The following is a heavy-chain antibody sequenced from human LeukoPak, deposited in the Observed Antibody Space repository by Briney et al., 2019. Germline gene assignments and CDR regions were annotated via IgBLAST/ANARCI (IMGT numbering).Heavy chain of an antibody. CDR1: GGAISSGSHY. D-gene: IGHD3-22*01. CDR2: IHTSGTT. Sequence: SQTLSLTCTVSGGAISSGSHYWSWIRQSAGKGLEWIGRIHTSGTTNSNPSLKSRVTISVDTSKNQFPLKLSSVTAADTAVYYCAREYYDSNKAPAFDIWGQGTMVTVS. V-gene: IGHV4-61*02. J-gene: IGHJ3*02. CDR3: AREYYDSNKAPAFDI.